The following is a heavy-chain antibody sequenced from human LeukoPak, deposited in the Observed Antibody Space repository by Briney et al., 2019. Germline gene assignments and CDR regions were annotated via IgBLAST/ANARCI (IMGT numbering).Heavy chain of an antibody. CDR3: ASIVTSGGEWFDP. V-gene: IGHV3-7*05. D-gene: IGHD6-19*01. J-gene: IGHJ5*02. Sequence: GGSLRLSCAGSGFLFSSYWMSWVRQAPGKGLEWVANIKEDGSEKYYEDSVKSRFTISRDNAKHSLYLQMNSLRAEDTPLYYFASIVTSGGEWFDPWARGTLVTVSS. CDR1: GFLFSSYW. CDR2: IKEDGSEK.